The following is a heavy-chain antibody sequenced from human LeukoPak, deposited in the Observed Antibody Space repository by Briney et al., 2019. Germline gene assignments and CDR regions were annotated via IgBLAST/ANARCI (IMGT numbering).Heavy chain of an antibody. CDR1: GESFSGYY. D-gene: IGHD1-26*01. V-gene: IGHV4-34*01. CDR2: INHSGST. CDR3: AREYPKGGSYRFDP. Sequence: PSETLSLTCAVYGESFSGYYWSWIRQPPGNRLEWIGEINHSGSTNYNPSLKSRVTISVDTSKNQFSLKLSSVTAADTAVYYCAREYPKGGSYRFDPWGQGTLVTVSS. J-gene: IGHJ5*02.